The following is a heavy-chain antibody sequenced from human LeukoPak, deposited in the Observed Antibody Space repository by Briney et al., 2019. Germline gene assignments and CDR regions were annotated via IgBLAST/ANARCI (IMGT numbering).Heavy chain of an antibody. CDR3: ARDGGSSGINWFDP. CDR2: IIPILGIA. V-gene: IGHV1-69*04. Sequence: ASVKVSCKASGGTFSSYAISWVRQAPGQGLEWMGRIIPILGIANYAQKFQGRVTITADKSTGTAYMELSSLRSEDTAVYYCARDGGSSGINWFDPWGQGTLVTVSS. D-gene: IGHD2-15*01. J-gene: IGHJ5*02. CDR1: GGTFSSYA.